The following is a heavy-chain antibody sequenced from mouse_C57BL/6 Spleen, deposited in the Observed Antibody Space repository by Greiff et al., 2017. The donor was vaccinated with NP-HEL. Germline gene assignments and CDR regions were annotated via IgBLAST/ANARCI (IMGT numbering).Heavy chain of an antibody. Sequence: QVQLQQSGAELVRPGTSVKVSCKASGYAFTNYLIEWVKQRPGQGLEWIGVINPGSGGTNYNEKFKGKATLTADKSSSTAYMQLSSLTSEDSAVYFCARDGDYDRCAYWGQGTLVTVSA. CDR3: ARDGDYDRCAY. D-gene: IGHD2-4*01. V-gene: IGHV1-54*01. CDR2: INPGSGGT. CDR1: GYAFTNYL. J-gene: IGHJ3*01.